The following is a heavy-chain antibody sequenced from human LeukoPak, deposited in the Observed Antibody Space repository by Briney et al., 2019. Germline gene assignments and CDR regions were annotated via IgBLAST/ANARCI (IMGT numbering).Heavy chain of an antibody. V-gene: IGHV4-34*01. CDR1: GGSFSGYY. D-gene: IGHD7-27*01. CDR2: INHSGST. Sequence: PSETLSLTCAVYGGSFSGYYWSWIRQPPGKGLEWSGEINHSGSTNYNPSLKSRVTISVDTSKNQFSLKLSSVTAADTAVYYCARLGQLDYWGQGTLVTVSS. J-gene: IGHJ4*02. CDR3: ARLGQLDY.